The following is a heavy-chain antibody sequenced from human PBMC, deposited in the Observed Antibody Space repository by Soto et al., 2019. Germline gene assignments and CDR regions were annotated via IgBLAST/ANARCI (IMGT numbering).Heavy chain of an antibody. Sequence: SGGGVVQPGRSLRLSCAASGFTFSSYAMHWVRQAPGKGLEWVAVISYDGSNKYYADSVKGRFTISRDNSKNTLYLQMNSLRAEDTAVYYCARDRSSGVAAAGTVDYWGQGTLVTVSS. CDR2: ISYDGSNK. CDR3: ARDRSSGVAAAGTVDY. J-gene: IGHJ4*02. D-gene: IGHD6-13*01. V-gene: IGHV3-30-3*01. CDR1: GFTFSSYA.